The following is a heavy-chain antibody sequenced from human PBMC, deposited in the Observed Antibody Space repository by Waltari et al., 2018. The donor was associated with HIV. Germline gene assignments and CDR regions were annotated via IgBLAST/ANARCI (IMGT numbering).Heavy chain of an antibody. V-gene: IGHV4-4*07. CDR2: IYTSGST. CDR3: ARGTYYFDTSSGYPPLDL. J-gene: IGHJ2*01. Sequence: QVQLQQSGPRLMKPSEPLSLTCIVSGGSINSYYWNWIRQPAGKALEWIGRIYTSGSTKYNPSLKSRVSMSIATSKNQFSLNLTSVTAADTAVYYCARGTYYFDTSSGYPPLDLWGRGTLVTVSS. CDR1: GGSINSYY. D-gene: IGHD3-22*01.